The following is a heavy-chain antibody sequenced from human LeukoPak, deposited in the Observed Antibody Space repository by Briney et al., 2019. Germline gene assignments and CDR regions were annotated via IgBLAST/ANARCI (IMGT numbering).Heavy chain of an antibody. D-gene: IGHD2-2*01. V-gene: IGHV3-33*01. J-gene: IGHJ5*02. CDR2: IWYDGSNK. Sequence: GGSLRLSCAASGITFRNYGMHWVRQAPGKGLEWVAVIWYDGSNKDYADSVKGRFTISRDNAKNSLYLQMNSLRAEDTAVYYCARVRDYCSSTSCYAKGSWFDPWGQGTLVTVSS. CDR3: ARVRDYCSSTSCYAKGSWFDP. CDR1: GITFRNYG.